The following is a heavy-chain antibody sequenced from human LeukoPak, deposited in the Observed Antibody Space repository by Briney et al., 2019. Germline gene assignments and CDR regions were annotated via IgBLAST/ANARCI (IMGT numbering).Heavy chain of an antibody. CDR2: ISYDGSNK. J-gene: IGHJ4*02. CDR1: GFTFSSYA. Sequence: GGSLRLSCAASGFTFSSYAMHWVRQAPGKGLEWVAVISYDGSNKYYADSVKGRFTISRDNSKNTLYLQMNSLRAEDTAVYYCAKENLGIVGATTLIDYWGQGTLVTVSS. V-gene: IGHV3-30-3*01. D-gene: IGHD1-26*01. CDR3: AKENLGIVGATTLIDY.